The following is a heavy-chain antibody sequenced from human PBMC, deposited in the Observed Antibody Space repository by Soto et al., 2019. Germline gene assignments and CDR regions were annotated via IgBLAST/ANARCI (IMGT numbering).Heavy chain of an antibody. V-gene: IGHV3-23*01. Sequence: GGSLRLSCAASGLIFDNLAVSWVRKAPGKGLEWVSSISASGDTTYYADSVKGRFTISRDKSKSTVYVQMNSLRAEDTALYYCARVLGTGGRDVWGQGTTVTVSS. J-gene: IGHJ6*02. D-gene: IGHD3-9*01. CDR1: GLIFDNLA. CDR2: ISASGDTT. CDR3: ARVLGTGGRDV.